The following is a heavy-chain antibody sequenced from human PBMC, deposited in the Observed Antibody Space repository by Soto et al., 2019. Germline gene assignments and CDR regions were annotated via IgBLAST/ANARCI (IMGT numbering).Heavy chain of an antibody. V-gene: IGHV1-3*01. CDR1: GYTFTSYA. CDR3: ARGVCSSTSCYVDYYYGMDV. CDR2: INAGNGNT. J-gene: IGHJ6*02. D-gene: IGHD2-2*01. Sequence: ASVKVSCKASGYTFTSYAMHWVRQAPGQRLEWMGWINAGNGNTKYSQKFQGRVTITRDTSASTAYMELSSLRSEDTAVYYCARGVCSSTSCYVDYYYGMDVWGQGTTVTVSS.